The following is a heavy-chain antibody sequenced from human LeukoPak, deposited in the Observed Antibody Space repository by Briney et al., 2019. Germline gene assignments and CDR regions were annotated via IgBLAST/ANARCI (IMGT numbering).Heavy chain of an antibody. CDR2: INPNSGGT. D-gene: IGHD6-19*01. CDR1: GYTFTGYY. J-gene: IGHJ3*02. Sequence: ASVKVSCKASGYTFTGYYMHWVRQAPGQGLEWMGWINPNSGGTNYAQKFQGRVTMTRDTSISTAYMELSRLRSDDTAVYYCARDRRDSSGSDAFDIWGQGTMVTVSS. V-gene: IGHV1-2*02. CDR3: ARDRRDSSGSDAFDI.